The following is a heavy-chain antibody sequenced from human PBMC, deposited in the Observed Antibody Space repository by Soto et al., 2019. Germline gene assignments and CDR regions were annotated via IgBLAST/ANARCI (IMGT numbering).Heavy chain of an antibody. CDR2: ISYDGSNK. CDR1: GFTFSSYG. D-gene: IGHD2-15*01. V-gene: IGHV3-30*18. CDR3: AKEGSGDYFDY. J-gene: IGHJ4*02. Sequence: QVQLVESGGGVVQTGRSLRLSCAASGFTFSSYGMHWVRQAPGKGLEWVAVISYDGSNKYYADSVKGRFTISRDNSKNTLYLQMNSLRAEDTAVYYCAKEGSGDYFDYWGQGTLVTVSS.